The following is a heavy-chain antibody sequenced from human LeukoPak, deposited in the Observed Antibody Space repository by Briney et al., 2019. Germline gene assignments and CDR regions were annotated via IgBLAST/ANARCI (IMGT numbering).Heavy chain of an antibody. CDR1: GFTVSSNY. V-gene: IGHV3-53*01. Sequence: GGSLRLSCAASGFTVSSNYMSWVRQAPGKGLEWVSFIYSDGSTYYADSVKGRFTISRDNSKDTLYLQMNSLRAEDTAVYYCARDNGFWSGYYPYASDYWGQGTLVTVSS. CDR2: IYSDGST. CDR3: ARDNGFWSGYYPYASDY. J-gene: IGHJ4*02. D-gene: IGHD3-3*01.